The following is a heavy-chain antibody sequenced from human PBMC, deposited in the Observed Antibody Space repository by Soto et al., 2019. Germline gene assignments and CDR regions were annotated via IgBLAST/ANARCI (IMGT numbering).Heavy chain of an antibody. D-gene: IGHD3-22*01. V-gene: IGHV1-18*01. CDR1: GYTFSSYG. CDR3: ARDTGPRTYYYDSSGYTAGYFDY. Sequence: ASVKVSCKASGYTFSSYGISWVRQAPGQGLEWVGWISAYNGNTNYAQKLQGRVTMTTDTSTSTAYMELRSLRSDDTAVYYCARDTGPRTYYYDSSGYTAGYFDYWGQGTLVTVSS. CDR2: ISAYNGNT. J-gene: IGHJ4*02.